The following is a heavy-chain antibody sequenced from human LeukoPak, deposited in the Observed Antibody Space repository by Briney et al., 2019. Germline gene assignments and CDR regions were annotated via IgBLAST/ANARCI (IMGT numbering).Heavy chain of an antibody. V-gene: IGHV3-33*01. D-gene: IGHD5-18*01. J-gene: IGHJ6*04. Sequence: GGSLRLSCAASGFTFSSYGMHWVRQAPGKGLEWVAVIWYDGSNKYYADSVKGRFTISRDNSKNTLYLQMNSLRAGDTAVYYCARGGYSYGPHYYYYGMDVWGKGTTVTVSS. CDR1: GFTFSSYG. CDR2: IWYDGSNK. CDR3: ARGGYSYGPHYYYYGMDV.